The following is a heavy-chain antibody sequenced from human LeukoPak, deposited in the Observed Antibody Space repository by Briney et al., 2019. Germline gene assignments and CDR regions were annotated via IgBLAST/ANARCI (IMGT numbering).Heavy chain of an antibody. D-gene: IGHD6-13*01. J-gene: IGHJ4*02. V-gene: IGHV5-51*01. Sequence: GESLKISCKGSGYSFTSYWIGWVRQLPGKGLEWMGIIYPGNSDTRYSPSFQGQVTISADKSISTAYLQWSSLKASDTAMYYCATSGGSSWYYFDYWGQGTLVTVSS. CDR1: GYSFTSYW. CDR3: ATSGGSSWYYFDY. CDR2: IYPGNSDT.